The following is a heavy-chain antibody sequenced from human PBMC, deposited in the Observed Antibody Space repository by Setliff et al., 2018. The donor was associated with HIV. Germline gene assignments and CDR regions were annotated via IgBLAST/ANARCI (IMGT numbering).Heavy chain of an antibody. J-gene: IGHJ6*02. V-gene: IGHV3-11*01. CDR1: GITVSGIY. Sequence: PGGSLRLSCVASGITVSGIYMTWVRQAPGKGLEWIAYISSTGITTYYADSVKGRFTISRDNAKNTLFLQMNSLRPEDTAVYYCARDCRAGWVFTYGMDVWGQGTLVTVSS. D-gene: IGHD6-13*01. CDR2: ISSTGITT. CDR3: ARDCRAGWVFTYGMDV.